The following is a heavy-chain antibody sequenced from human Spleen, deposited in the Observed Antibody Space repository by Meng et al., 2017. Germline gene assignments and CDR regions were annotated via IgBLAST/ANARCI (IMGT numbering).Heavy chain of an antibody. CDR3: ARSSSWLEYFQH. V-gene: IGHV3-23*01. J-gene: IGHJ1*01. CDR1: GFTFSSYA. Sequence: GESLKISCAASGFTFSSYAMNWVRQAPGKGLEWVSLISVSGGNTYYADSVKGRFTISRDNSKNTLYLQMNSLRAEDTALYYCARSSSWLEYFQHWGQGTLVTVSS. CDR2: ISVSGGNT. D-gene: IGHD6-13*01.